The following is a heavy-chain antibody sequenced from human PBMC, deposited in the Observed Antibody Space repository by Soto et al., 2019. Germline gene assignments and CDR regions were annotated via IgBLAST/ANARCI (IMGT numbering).Heavy chain of an antibody. Sequence: GGSLRLSCAASGFTFSGYSMSWIRQAPGKGLEWVSYISSSGSTIYYADSVKGRFTISRDNAKNSLYLQMNSLRAEDTAVYYCARDGGIAVAGPIPLDYYYYGMDVWGQGTTVTVSS. V-gene: IGHV3-11*01. CDR1: GFTFSGYS. D-gene: IGHD6-19*01. CDR3: ARDGGIAVAGPIPLDYYYYGMDV. CDR2: ISSSGSTI. J-gene: IGHJ6*02.